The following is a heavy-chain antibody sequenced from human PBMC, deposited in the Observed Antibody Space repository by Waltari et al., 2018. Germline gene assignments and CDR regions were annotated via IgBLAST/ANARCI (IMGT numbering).Heavy chain of an antibody. CDR2: FKLKPWGT. J-gene: IGHJ4*02. CDR1: GYTFNDYY. D-gene: IGHD6-13*01. V-gene: IGHV1-2*02. Sequence: QVQLVQSGAEVKKPGASVKVSCEASGYTFNDYYIHWVRQAPGQGLEWMGKFKLKPWGTTYAQKFQGRVTMTRDTSISTAYMDLTGLQSDDTAVYYCTRARVAAIGSDFDYWGQGTLVTVSS. CDR3: TRARVAAIGSDFDY.